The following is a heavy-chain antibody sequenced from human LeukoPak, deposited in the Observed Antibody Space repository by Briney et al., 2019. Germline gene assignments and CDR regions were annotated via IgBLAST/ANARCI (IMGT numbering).Heavy chain of an antibody. Sequence: GGSLRLSCAASGFTFSSYAMSWVRQAPGKGLEWVSAISGSGGSTCYADSVKGRFTISRDNSKNTLYLQMNSLRAEDTAVYYCAKSRYGSGSYCDYWGQGTLVTVSS. CDR2: ISGSGGST. CDR1: GFTFSSYA. J-gene: IGHJ4*02. V-gene: IGHV3-23*01. D-gene: IGHD3-10*01. CDR3: AKSRYGSGSYCDY.